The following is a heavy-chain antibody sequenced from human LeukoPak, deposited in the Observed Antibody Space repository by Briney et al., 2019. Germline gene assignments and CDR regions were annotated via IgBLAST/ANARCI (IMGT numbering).Heavy chain of an antibody. J-gene: IGHJ5*02. Sequence: GASVKVSCKASGYTFISYGINWVRQATGQGLEWMGWMNPNSGNTGYAQKFQGRVTMTRNTSISTAYMELSSLRSEDTAVYYCARVRYMVRGVQAFDPWGQGTLVTVSS. V-gene: IGHV1-8*02. D-gene: IGHD3-10*01. CDR2: MNPNSGNT. CDR1: GYTFISYG. CDR3: ARVRYMVRGVQAFDP.